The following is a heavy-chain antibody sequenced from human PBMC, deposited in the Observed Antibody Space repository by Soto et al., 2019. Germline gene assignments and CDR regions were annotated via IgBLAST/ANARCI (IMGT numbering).Heavy chain of an antibody. Sequence: GGSLRLSCAASGFTFSSFAMGWVRQGPGKGLEWASTMSGRPIGGRTDYADSVKGRFTISRDNSKNTVYLQMNSLRPDDTAIYYCTKGGWADYWGQGARVTVSS. CDR2: MSGRPIGGRT. V-gene: IGHV3-23*01. CDR3: TKGGWADY. CDR1: GFTFSSFA. J-gene: IGHJ4*02. D-gene: IGHD6-19*01.